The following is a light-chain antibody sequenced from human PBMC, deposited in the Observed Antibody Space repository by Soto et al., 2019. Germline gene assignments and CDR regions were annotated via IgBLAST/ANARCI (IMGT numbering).Light chain of an antibody. J-gene: IGKJ4*01. CDR1: QRISSW. CDR2: DAS. Sequence: DIQMTQSPSTLSASVGDRVTITCRARQRISSWLAWYQQQPGKAPKLLIYDASSLESGVPSRFSGSGSGTEFTLTISSLQPDDFATYYCQQYNSYAPPLTFGGGTKVEIK. V-gene: IGKV1-5*01. CDR3: QQYNSYAPPLT.